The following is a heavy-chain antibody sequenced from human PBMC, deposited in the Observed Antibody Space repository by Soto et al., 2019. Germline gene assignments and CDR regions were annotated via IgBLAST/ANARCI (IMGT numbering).Heavy chain of an antibody. V-gene: IGHV1-18*01. Sequence: GVSVKVSCKASGYTFTTYGISWVRQAPGQGLEWMGWINAYNGNTNYAQKLQGRVTMTTDTSTSTAYMELRSLRSDDTAVYYCARDPVAGTYFDYWGQGTLVTVSS. CDR3: ARDPVAGTYFDY. CDR2: INAYNGNT. J-gene: IGHJ4*02. D-gene: IGHD6-19*01. CDR1: GYTFTTYG.